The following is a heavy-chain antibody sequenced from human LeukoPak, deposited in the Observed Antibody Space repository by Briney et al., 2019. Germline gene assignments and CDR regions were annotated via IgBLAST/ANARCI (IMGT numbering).Heavy chain of an antibody. J-gene: IGHJ3*02. CDR3: ARGPPDAFDI. V-gene: IGHV4-34*01. CDR1: GGSFSGYY. CDR2: INHSGST. Sequence: PSETLSLTCAVYGGSFSGYYWSWIRQPPGKGLEWIGEINHSGSTNYNPSLKSRVTISVDTSKNQFSLKLSSVTAADTAVYYCARGPPDAFDIWGQGTMVTVSS.